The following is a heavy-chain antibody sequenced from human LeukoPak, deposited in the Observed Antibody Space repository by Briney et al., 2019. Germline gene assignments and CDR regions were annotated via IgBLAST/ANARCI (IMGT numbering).Heavy chain of an antibody. J-gene: IGHJ3*02. V-gene: IGHV3-23*01. CDR3: ARGLRRADAFDI. CDR2: ISGSGGST. Sequence: GGSLRLSCAASGFTFSSYAMSWVRQAPGKGLEWVSAISGSGGSTYYADSVKGRFTISRDNSKNTLYLQMNSLRAEDTAVYYCARGLRRADAFDIWGQGTMVTVSS. CDR1: GFTFSSYA. D-gene: IGHD5/OR15-5a*01.